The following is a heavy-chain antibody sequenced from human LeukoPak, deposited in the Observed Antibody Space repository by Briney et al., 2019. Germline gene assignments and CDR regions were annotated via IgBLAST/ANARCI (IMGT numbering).Heavy chain of an antibody. CDR3: ARDRGFYSSSWYYFDY. Sequence: ASVKVSCKASGYTFTGYYMHWVRQAPGQGLEWMGWINPNSGGTNYAQKFQGRVTMTRDTSISTAYMELSRLRSDDTAVYYCARDRGFYSSSWYYFDYWGQGTLDTVSS. J-gene: IGHJ4*02. CDR2: INPNSGGT. CDR1: GYTFTGYY. V-gene: IGHV1-2*02. D-gene: IGHD6-13*01.